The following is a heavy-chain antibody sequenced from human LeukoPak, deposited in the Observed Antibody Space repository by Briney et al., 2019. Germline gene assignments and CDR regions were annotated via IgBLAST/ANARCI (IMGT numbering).Heavy chain of an antibody. J-gene: IGHJ6*02. D-gene: IGHD5-12*01. Sequence: PGGSLRPSCAASGFTFSSYWMSWVRQAPGKGLEWVANIKQDGSEKYYVDSVKGRFTISRDNAKNSLYLQMNSLRAEDTAVYYCARVPWRRDGYNGSYYYYYYGMDVWGQGTTVTVSS. CDR2: IKQDGSEK. CDR3: ARVPWRRDGYNGSYYYYYYGMDV. CDR1: GFTFSSYW. V-gene: IGHV3-7*01.